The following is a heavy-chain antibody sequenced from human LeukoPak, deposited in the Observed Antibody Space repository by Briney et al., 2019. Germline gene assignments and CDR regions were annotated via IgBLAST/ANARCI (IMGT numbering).Heavy chain of an antibody. CDR3: ARSDGYGYNWFDP. J-gene: IGHJ5*02. CDR2: IIPILDIA. Sequence: ASVKVSCKASGGTFSSYTISWVRQAPGQGLEWMGRIIPILDIANYAQKFQGRVTITADKSTSTAYMELSSQRSEDTAMYYCARSDGYGYNWFDPWGQGTLVTVSS. V-gene: IGHV1-69*02. D-gene: IGHD5-18*01. CDR1: GGTFSSYT.